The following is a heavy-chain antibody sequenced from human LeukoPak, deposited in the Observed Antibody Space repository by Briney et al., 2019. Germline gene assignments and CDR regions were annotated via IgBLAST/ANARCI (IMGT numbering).Heavy chain of an antibody. V-gene: IGHV5-51*01. Sequence: GESLKISCKGSGYRFTNYWIGWVRKMPGKGLEWMGIIYPGDSDTRYSPSFQGQFTISADKSINTAYLQWSSLKASDTAMYYCATHSNLFDYWGQGTLVTVSS. CDR2: IYPGDSDT. J-gene: IGHJ4*02. D-gene: IGHD2/OR15-2a*01. CDR1: GYRFTNYW. CDR3: ATHSNLFDY.